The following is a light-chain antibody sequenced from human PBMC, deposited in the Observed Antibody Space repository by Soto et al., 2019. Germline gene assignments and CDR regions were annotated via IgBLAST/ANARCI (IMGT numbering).Light chain of an antibody. Sequence: QLVLTQPPSASGSPGQSVTISCTGTSSDVGGYNYVSWYQQHPGKAPKLMIYEVTKRPSGVPDRFSGSKSGNTASLTVSGLQAEDEADYYCSSYAGSNNLLFGGGTKVTVL. CDR1: SSDVGGYNY. CDR3: SSYAGSNNLL. J-gene: IGLJ2*01. CDR2: EVT. V-gene: IGLV2-8*01.